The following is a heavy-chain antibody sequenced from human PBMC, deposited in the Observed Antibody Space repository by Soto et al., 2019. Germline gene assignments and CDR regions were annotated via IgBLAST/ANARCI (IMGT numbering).Heavy chain of an antibody. CDR3: ARLAYSGYLQT. D-gene: IGHD1-26*01. CDR1: CDSISTSSYY. V-gene: IGHV4-39*02. CDR2: IYYSGAT. Sequence: SETLSLTCDVSCDSISTSSYYWGWIRQPPGKGLEWIASIYYSGATYYNPSPQSRVTISVDTSNNRFSLTLSSLTAADTAVYFCARLAYSGYLQTWGQGSLVTVSS. J-gene: IGHJ1*01.